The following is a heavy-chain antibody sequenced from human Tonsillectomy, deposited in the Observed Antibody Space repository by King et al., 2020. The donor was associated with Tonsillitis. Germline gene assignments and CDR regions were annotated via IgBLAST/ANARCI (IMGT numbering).Heavy chain of an antibody. CDR2: IKSKTDGGTT. CDR1: GFTFSNAW. Sequence: VQLVESGGGLVKPGGSLRLSCAAPGFTFSNAWMSWVRQAPGKGLEWVGRIKSKTDGGTTDYAAPVKGRFTISRDDSKNTLYLQMNSLKTEDTAVYYCNTDGGGYYGSGSYDNWFDPWGQGTLVTVSS. V-gene: IGHV3-15*01. J-gene: IGHJ5*02. D-gene: IGHD3-10*01. CDR3: NTDGGGYYGSGSYDNWFDP.